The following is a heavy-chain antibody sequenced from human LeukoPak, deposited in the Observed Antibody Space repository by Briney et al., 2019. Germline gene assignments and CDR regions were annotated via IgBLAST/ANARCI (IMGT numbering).Heavy chain of an antibody. CDR1: GYTLSSSF. D-gene: IGHD2-15*01. CDR3: ARDPCRASGCYNWFDL. Sequence: GASVKVSCKASGYTLSSSFIHWVRQAPGQRLEWMGIINPSSGTTTYAKKFQGRVTKTRDTSTSTVYMEMSSLRSEDTAVYYCARDPCRASGCYNWFDLWGQGTLVTVSS. V-gene: IGHV1-46*01. CDR2: INPSSGTT. J-gene: IGHJ5*02.